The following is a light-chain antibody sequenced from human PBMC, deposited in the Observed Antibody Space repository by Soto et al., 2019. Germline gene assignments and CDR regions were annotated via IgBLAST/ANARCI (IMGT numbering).Light chain of an antibody. CDR1: STDIGASNY. CDR2: DVN. Sequence: QSVLTQPASVSGAPGQSITISCTGTSTDIGASNYVSWYQQHPGQAPKLMISDVNNRPSGISDRFSGSKSENTASLTISGLQAEDEADYYCYSWNSNSDTHYVFGTGTQLTVL. CDR3: YSWNSNSDTHYV. V-gene: IGLV2-14*03. J-gene: IGLJ1*01.